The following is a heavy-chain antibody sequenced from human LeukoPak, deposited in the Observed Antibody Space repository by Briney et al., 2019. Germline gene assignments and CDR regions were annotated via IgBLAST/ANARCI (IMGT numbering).Heavy chain of an antibody. D-gene: IGHD1-1*01. J-gene: IGHJ4*02. CDR2: ISFIGET. V-gene: IGHV4-59*01. CDR1: GDSISLYY. CDR3: ARSQQLVRTFDS. Sequence: SEALSLTCTVSGDSISLYYWSWIRQSPGKGLEWIGYISFIGETNYNPSLKSRVTISQDTSKNQLSLRLSSVTAADTAVYYCARSQQLVRTFDSWGRGTLVTVSS.